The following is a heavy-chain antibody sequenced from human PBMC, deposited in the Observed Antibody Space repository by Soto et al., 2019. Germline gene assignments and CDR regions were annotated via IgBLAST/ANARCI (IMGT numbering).Heavy chain of an antibody. CDR1: GFTLSSYS. D-gene: IGHD1-1*01. CDR3: ARRGGIYGMDV. J-gene: IGHJ6*02. CDR2: ISSSSSTI. Sequence: PGVSLRLSCAASGFTLSSYSMNWVRQAPGKGLEWVSYISSSSSTIYNADSVKGRFTISRDNAKNSVYLQMNSLRDEDTAVYYCARRGGIYGMDVWGQGTTVTVSS. V-gene: IGHV3-48*02.